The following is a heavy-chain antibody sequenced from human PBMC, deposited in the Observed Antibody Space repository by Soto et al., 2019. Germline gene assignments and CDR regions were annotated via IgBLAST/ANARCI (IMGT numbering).Heavy chain of an antibody. CDR3: TTDSLLYHHYRLAV. D-gene: IGHD2-2*02. Sequence: GGSLRLSCAASGFTFSNAWMNWVRQAPGKGLEWVGRIKSKTDGGTTDYAAPVKGRFTISRDDSKNTLYLQMNSLKTGDTAGYYCTTDSLLYHHYRLAVWGQGNTVLGSS. V-gene: IGHV3-15*07. CDR1: GFTFSNAW. CDR2: IKSKTDGGTT. J-gene: IGHJ6*02.